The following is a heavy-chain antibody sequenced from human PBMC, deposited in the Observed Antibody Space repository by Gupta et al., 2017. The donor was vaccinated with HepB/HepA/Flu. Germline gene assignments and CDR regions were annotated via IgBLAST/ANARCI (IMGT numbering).Heavy chain of an antibody. Sequence: QVLLKQSGAEMKKPGASVKVSCEASGSLFTFYYLHWVRQAPGQGLEWMGWINPSSGDTKYAQKFQDRITMTRDRSVSTAYMELNRLKSDDTAVYVCVRPNDWNYYFDSWGQGTLVTVSS. CDR3: VRPNDWNYYFDS. V-gene: IGHV1-2*02. J-gene: IGHJ4*02. D-gene: IGHD1-7*01. CDR1: GSLFTFYY. CDR2: INPSSGDT.